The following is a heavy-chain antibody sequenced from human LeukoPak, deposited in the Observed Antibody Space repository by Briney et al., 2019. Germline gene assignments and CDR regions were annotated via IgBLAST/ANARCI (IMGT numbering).Heavy chain of an antibody. Sequence: GGSLRLSCAASGFTFSSYAMHWVRQAPGKGLEWVAVISYDGSNKYYADSVKGRFTISRDNSKNTLYLQMNSLRAEDTAVYYCARVLHNWGAAAGFDYWGQGTLVTVSS. D-gene: IGHD6-13*01. V-gene: IGHV3-30-3*01. CDR2: ISYDGSNK. CDR3: ARVLHNWGAAAGFDY. J-gene: IGHJ4*02. CDR1: GFTFSSYA.